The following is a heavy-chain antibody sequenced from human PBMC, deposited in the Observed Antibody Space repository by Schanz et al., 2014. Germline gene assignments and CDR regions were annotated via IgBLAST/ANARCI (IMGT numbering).Heavy chain of an antibody. CDR3: ARGTRERLLLRSWQFAFDI. V-gene: IGHV4-34*02. J-gene: IGHJ3*02. Sequence: QVQLQQWGAGLLKPSETLSLTCAVYGGPFSSNYWSRIRQPPGKGLEWIGEINQSGTTNYNPSLKSRVTMSVDTSKNQISLKLWSVTAADTAVYYCARGTRERLLLRSWQFAFDIWGQGTMVTVSS. CDR1: GGPFSSNY. CDR2: INQSGTT. D-gene: IGHD3-22*01.